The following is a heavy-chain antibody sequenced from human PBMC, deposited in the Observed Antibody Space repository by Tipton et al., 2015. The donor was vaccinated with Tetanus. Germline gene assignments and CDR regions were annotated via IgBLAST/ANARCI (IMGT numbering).Heavy chain of an antibody. J-gene: IGHJ4*02. CDR3: ARGMAEASNCGGDCYSDY. CDR1: GFTLSRYT. CDR2: ISSSSRYI. D-gene: IGHD2-21*02. Sequence: SLRLSCATSGFTLSRYTLNWVRQAPGEGLEWVSSISSSSRYIYYADSVKGRFTISRDNAKNSLYLQMISLRAEDTAMYPCARGMAEASNCGGDCYSDYWGQGTLVTVSS. V-gene: IGHV3-21*01.